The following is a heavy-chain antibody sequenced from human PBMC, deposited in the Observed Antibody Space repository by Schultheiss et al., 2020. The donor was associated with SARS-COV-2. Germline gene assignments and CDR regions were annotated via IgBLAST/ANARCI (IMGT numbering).Heavy chain of an antibody. Sequence: GGSLRLSCAASGFTFSSYAMSWVRQAPGKGLEWVSSISSSSSYIYYADSVKGRFTISRDNAKNSLYLQMNSLRAEDTAVYYCARRRNWGPANFDYWGQGTLVTVSS. CDR1: GFTFSSYA. J-gene: IGHJ4*02. V-gene: IGHV3-21*01. CDR2: ISSSSSYI. CDR3: ARRRNWGPANFDY. D-gene: IGHD7-27*01.